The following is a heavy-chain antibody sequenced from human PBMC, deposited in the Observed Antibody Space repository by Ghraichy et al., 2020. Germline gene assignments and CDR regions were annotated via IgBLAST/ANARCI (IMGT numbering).Heavy chain of an antibody. Sequence: ASVKVSCKTSGDTFAIYAINWVRHAPVHGLEWMGWISAYNGNTNYAQKLQGRVTMTTDTSTSTAYMELRSLRSDDTAVYYCARAGITMVQGEVDYWGQGTLVTVSS. V-gene: IGHV1-18*01. D-gene: IGHD3-10*01. CDR2: ISAYNGNT. CDR1: GDTFAIYA. J-gene: IGHJ4*02. CDR3: ARAGITMVQGEVDY.